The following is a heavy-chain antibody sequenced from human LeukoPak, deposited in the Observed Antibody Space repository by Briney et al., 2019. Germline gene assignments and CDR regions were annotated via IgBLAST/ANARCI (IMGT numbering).Heavy chain of an antibody. CDR3: TRVKFSGYEIEN. J-gene: IGHJ4*02. CDR1: GFTFSDST. D-gene: IGHD5-12*01. CDR2: IRGKPNNYAT. Sequence: GGSLRLSCAASGFTFSDSTVHWVRQASGKGLEWVGRIRGKPNNYATAYAASVKGRFTFSRDDSKNTAYLQMNSLRTEDTAVYYCTRVKFSGYEIENWGQGTLVTVSS. V-gene: IGHV3-73*01.